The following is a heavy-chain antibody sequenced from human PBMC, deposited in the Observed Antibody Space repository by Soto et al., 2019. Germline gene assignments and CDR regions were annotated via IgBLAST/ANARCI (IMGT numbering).Heavy chain of an antibody. Sequence: ASVNVSCKASGYTFNSYGISWVRQAPGQGHDWMGWISAYNGNTNYAQKLQGRVTMTTDTSTSTAYMELRSLRSDDTAVYFCAREGLHSSSSPFDYWGQGTLVTLP. V-gene: IGHV1-18*01. CDR2: ISAYNGNT. CDR3: AREGLHSSSSPFDY. J-gene: IGHJ4*02. CDR1: GYTFNSYG. D-gene: IGHD6-6*01.